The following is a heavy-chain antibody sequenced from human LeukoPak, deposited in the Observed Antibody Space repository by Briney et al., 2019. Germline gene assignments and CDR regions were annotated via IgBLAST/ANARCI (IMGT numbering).Heavy chain of an antibody. V-gene: IGHV4-4*02. D-gene: IGHD2-2*01. CDR3: ARIMGRGYCSSTSCRGDWFDP. CDR1: GGSISSSNW. Sequence: SGTLSLTCAVSGGSISSSNWWSWVRQPPGKGLEWTGEIYHGGSTNYNPSLKSRVTISVDKSKNQFSLKLSSVTAADTAVYYCARIMGRGYCSSTSCRGDWFDPWGQGTLVTVSS. J-gene: IGHJ5*02. CDR2: IYHGGST.